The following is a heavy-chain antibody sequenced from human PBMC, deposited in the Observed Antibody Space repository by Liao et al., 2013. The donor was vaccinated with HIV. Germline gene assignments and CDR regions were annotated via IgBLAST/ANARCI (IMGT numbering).Heavy chain of an antibody. CDR2: IYHSGST. J-gene: IGHJ4*02. CDR1: GGSISSGGYS. CDR3: ARVYGSGDYYFDY. V-gene: IGHV4-30-2*01. D-gene: IGHD3-10*01. Sequence: QVQLQESGSGLVKPSQTLSLTCAVSGGSISSGGYSWSWIRQPPGKGLEWIGYIYHSGSTYYNPSLKSRVTISVDTSKNQFSLKLNSVTAADTAVYYCARVYGSGDYYFDYWGQGTLVTVSS.